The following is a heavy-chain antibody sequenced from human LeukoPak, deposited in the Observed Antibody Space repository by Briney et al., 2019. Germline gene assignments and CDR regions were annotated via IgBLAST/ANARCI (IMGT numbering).Heavy chain of an antibody. D-gene: IGHD4-11*01. V-gene: IGHV3-53*05. J-gene: IGHJ4*02. CDR1: GFTVSSIF. Sequence: PGGSLRLSCAASGFTVSSIFMSWVRQAPGKGLEWVSVIYSGGSTYYADSVKGRFTISRDNSKNTLYLQMNSLRAEDTAVYYCAKGGYSNYVTSPRGDYWGQGTLVTVSS. CDR2: IYSGGST. CDR3: AKGGYSNYVTSPRGDY.